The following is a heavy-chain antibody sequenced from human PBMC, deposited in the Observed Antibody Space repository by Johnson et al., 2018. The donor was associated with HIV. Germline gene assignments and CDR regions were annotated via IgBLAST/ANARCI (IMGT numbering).Heavy chain of an antibody. Sequence: QVQLVESGGGVVQPGRSLRLSCAASGFTFSTYGMHWVRQAPGKGLEWVAVIWYDRSKKYYADSVKGRFTISRDNSKNTLFLQMHSLRAEDTAVYYCARGMGYFCYYNSDVFDIWGQGTMVTVSS. J-gene: IGHJ3*02. CDR1: GFTFSTYG. CDR2: IWYDRSKK. CDR3: ARGMGYFCYYNSDVFDI. V-gene: IGHV3-33*01. D-gene: IGHD3-10*01.